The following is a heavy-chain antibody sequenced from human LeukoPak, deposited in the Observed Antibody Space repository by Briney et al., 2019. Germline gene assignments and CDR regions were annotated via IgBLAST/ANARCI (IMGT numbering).Heavy chain of an antibody. Sequence: GGSLRLSCAASGFTFSNAWMSWVRQAPGKGLEWVGRIKSKTDGGTTDYAAPVKGRFTISRDDSKNTLYLQMNSLKTEDTAVYYCTTDIYDILTGSLYYYYMDVWGKGTTVTVSS. J-gene: IGHJ6*03. CDR1: GFTFSNAW. D-gene: IGHD3-9*01. CDR2: IKSKTDGGTT. V-gene: IGHV3-15*01. CDR3: TTDIYDILTGSLYYYYMDV.